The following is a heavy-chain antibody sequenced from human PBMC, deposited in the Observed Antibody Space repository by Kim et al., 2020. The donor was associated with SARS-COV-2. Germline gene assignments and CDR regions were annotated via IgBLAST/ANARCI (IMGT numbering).Heavy chain of an antibody. CDR2: MNPNSGNT. V-gene: IGHV1-8*01. CDR3: ARDPNRDYYDFWSGYSLYYYYYGMDV. Sequence: ASVKVSCKASGYTFTSYDINWVRQATGQGLEWMGWMNPNSGNTGYAQKFQGRVTMTRNTSISTAYMELSSLRSEDTAVYYCARDPNRDYYDFWSGYSLYYYYYGMDVWGQGTTVTVSS. CDR1: GYTFTSYD. J-gene: IGHJ6*02. D-gene: IGHD3-3*01.